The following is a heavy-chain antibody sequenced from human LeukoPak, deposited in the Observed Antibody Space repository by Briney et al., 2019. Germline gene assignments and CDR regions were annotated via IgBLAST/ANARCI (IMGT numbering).Heavy chain of an antibody. CDR3: AKAGSGSGSYYKVDY. CDR2: ITGSGSNT. CDR1: GFTFDNYA. D-gene: IGHD3-10*01. J-gene: IGHJ4*02. Sequence: GGSLRLSCAASGFTFDNYAMSWVRQAPEEGLEWVSAITGSGSNTYYADSVKGRFTISRDNSKNTLYLQMHSLRAEDTAVYYCAKAGSGSGSYYKVDYWGQGTLVTVSS. V-gene: IGHV3-23*01.